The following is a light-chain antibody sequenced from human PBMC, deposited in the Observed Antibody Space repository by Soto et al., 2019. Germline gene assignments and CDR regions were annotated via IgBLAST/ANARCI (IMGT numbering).Light chain of an antibody. CDR2: GVS. CDR1: QSISSK. V-gene: IGKV3-15*01. J-gene: IGKJ3*01. Sequence: EIVLTQSPATLSVSPGERATLSCRASQSISSKLAWYQQKPGQPPRLLIYGVSTRATGIPDRFSGSGSGTGFTLTISSLQSEDFAVYYCQHYDYWPFTFGPGTKVDL. CDR3: QHYDYWPFT.